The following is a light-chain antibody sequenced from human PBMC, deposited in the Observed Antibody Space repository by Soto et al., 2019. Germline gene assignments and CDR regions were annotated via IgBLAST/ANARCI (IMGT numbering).Light chain of an antibody. CDR3: MQALQTPIT. Sequence: DIVMTQSPRSLPVTPGEPSSISCSSSHSLLQTNGYNYLDWYLQKPGQSPQLLIYLGSNRASGVPDRFSGSGSGTDFTLKISRVEAEDVGVYYCMQALQTPITFGQGTRLEIK. CDR2: LGS. J-gene: IGKJ5*01. CDR1: HSLLQTNGYNY. V-gene: IGKV2-28*01.